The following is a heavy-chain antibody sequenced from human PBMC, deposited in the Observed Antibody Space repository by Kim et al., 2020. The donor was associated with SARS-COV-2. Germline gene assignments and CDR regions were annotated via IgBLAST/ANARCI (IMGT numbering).Heavy chain of an antibody. CDR2: ISYDGSNK. J-gene: IGHJ4*02. D-gene: IGHD3-10*01. CDR1: GFTFSSYA. V-gene: IGHV3-30-3*01. CDR3: ARGQGSGSYYIPYGY. Sequence: GGSLRLSCAASGFTFSSYAMHWVRQAPGKGLEWVAVISYDGSNKYYADSVKGRFTISRDNSKNTLYLQMNSLRAEDTAVYYCARGQGSGSYYIPYGYWGQGTLVTVSS.